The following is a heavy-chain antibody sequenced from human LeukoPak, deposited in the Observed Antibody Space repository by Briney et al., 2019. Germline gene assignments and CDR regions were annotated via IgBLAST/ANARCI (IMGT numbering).Heavy chain of an antibody. CDR3: AKVAAGGYSYGLDY. CDR2: ISGSGGST. CDR1: GFTFSSYA. Sequence: GGSLRLSCAASGFTFSSYAMSWVRQAPGKGLEWVSTISGSGGSTYYADSVKGRFTISRDNSKNTPYMQMNRLRAEDTAKYYCAKVAAGGYSYGLDYWGQGTLVTVSS. V-gene: IGHV3-23*01. D-gene: IGHD5-18*01. J-gene: IGHJ4*02.